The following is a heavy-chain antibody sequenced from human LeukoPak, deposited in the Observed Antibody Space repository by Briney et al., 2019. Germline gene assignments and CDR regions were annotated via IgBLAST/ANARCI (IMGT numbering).Heavy chain of an antibody. CDR1: GGSIDSYY. V-gene: IGHV4-59*01. D-gene: IGHD3-10*01. J-gene: IGHJ2*01. CDR3: ARSFSSGRVLVFDL. CDR2: IYYSRST. Sequence: PSETLSLTCTISGGSIDSYYWSWIRQPPGKAPEWIGYIYYSRSTKYNPSLKSRVTTSIDASKGQFSLKLSSVTVADTAVYYCARSFSSGRVLVFDLWGRGTLVSVSS.